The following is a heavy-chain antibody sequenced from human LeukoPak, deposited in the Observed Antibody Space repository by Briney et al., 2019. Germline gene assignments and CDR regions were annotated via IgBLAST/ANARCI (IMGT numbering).Heavy chain of an antibody. CDR2: ISYDGSNK. CDR3: ASAPGAHITIFGRQRGGVDP. Sequence: QPGGSLRLSCAASGFTFSSYGMHWVRQAPGKGLEWVAVISYDGSNKYYADSVKGRFTISRDNSKNTLYLQMNSLRAEDTAVYYCASAPGAHITIFGRQRGGVDPWGQGTLVTVSS. CDR1: GFTFSSYG. J-gene: IGHJ5*02. D-gene: IGHD3-3*01. V-gene: IGHV3-30*19.